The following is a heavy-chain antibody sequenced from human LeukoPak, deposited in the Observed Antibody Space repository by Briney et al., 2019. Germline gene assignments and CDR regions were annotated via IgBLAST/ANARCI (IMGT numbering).Heavy chain of an antibody. CDR3: ARFRRENIVVVPATVTV. CDR2: IYTSGST. V-gene: IGHV4-4*07. Sequence: SETLSLTCTVSGGSISSYYWSWIRQPAGKGLEWIGRIYTSGSTNYNPSLKSRVTISVDTSKNQFSLKLSSVTAADTAVYYCARFRRENIVVVPATVTVWGQGTLVTVSS. J-gene: IGHJ4*02. D-gene: IGHD2-2*01. CDR1: GGSISSYY.